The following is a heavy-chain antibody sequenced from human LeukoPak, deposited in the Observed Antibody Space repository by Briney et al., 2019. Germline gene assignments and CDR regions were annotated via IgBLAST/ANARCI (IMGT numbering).Heavy chain of an antibody. Sequence: GGSLRLSCAASGFTFSSYSMNWVRQAPGKGQEWVSSISSSSSYIYYADSVKGRFTISRDNAKNSLYLQMNSLRAEDTAVYYCARAESSYYYYYGMDVWGQGTTVTVSS. J-gene: IGHJ6*02. D-gene: IGHD3-10*01. CDR3: ARAESSYYYYYGMDV. CDR2: ISSSSSYI. CDR1: GFTFSSYS. V-gene: IGHV3-21*01.